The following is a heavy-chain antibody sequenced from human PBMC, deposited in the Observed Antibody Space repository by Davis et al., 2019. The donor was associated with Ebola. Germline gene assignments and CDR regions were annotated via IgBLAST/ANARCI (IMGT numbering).Heavy chain of an antibody. CDR3: ARAVTMVLPSGWFDP. J-gene: IGHJ5*02. CDR1: GGTFSTYD. CDR2: ISAYNGNT. D-gene: IGHD3-10*01. Sequence: AASVKVSCKASGGTFSTYDINWVRQAPGQGLEWTGWISAYNGNTNYAQNLQGRVTMTTDTSTSTAYMEVRSLGYDDTAVYYCARAVTMVLPSGWFDPWGQGNLVTVSS. V-gene: IGHV1-18*01.